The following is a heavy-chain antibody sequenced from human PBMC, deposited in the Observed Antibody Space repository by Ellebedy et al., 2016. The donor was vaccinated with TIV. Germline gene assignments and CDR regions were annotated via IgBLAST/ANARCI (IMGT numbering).Heavy chain of an antibody. CDR2: MHGSGRGI. J-gene: IGHJ4*02. CDR3: ARDPDHGYGKDY. CDR1: GFTFSAFA. V-gene: IGHV3-23*01. Sequence: GESLKISCEASGFTFSAFAMGWVRQTPGKGLEWVSGMHGSGRGISYSESVKGRFIICRDNSKNILYLQMNSLRADDTAIYYCARDPDHGYGKDYWGQGTLVTVSS. D-gene: IGHD5-12*01.